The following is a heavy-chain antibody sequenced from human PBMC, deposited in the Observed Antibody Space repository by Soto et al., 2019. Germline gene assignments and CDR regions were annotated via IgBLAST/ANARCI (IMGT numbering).Heavy chain of an antibody. V-gene: IGHV4-34*01. CDR1: GGSFSGYY. CDR2: INPSGST. Sequence: QVQLQHWGAGLLKPSETLSLTCAVYGGSFSGYYWSWIRQPPGKGLEWIGEINPSGSTNYNPSLKSRVTISVATSKSQFSMKLSSVTAADTAVYYCARRGGTMVRIYGMDVWCQGTTVTVSS. J-gene: IGHJ6*02. CDR3: ARRGGTMVRIYGMDV. D-gene: IGHD3-10*01.